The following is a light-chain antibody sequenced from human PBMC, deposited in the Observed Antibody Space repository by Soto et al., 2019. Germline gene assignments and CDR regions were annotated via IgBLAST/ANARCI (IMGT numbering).Light chain of an antibody. CDR3: QQYNSYSLT. CDR1: QSVSSY. Sequence: VMTQSPSTLSFTPGEKATLSCRASQSVSSYLAWYQQKPGQAPRLLIYDASNRATGIPARFSGSGSGTDFTLTISSLQPDDFATYYCQQYNSYSLTFGGGTKVDIK. J-gene: IGKJ4*01. CDR2: DAS. V-gene: IGKV3-11*01.